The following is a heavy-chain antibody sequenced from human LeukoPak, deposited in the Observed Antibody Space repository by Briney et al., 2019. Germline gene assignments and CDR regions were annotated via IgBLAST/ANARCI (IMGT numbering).Heavy chain of an antibody. D-gene: IGHD6-13*01. CDR2: ISGSGGST. V-gene: IGHV3-23*01. J-gene: IGHJ2*01. CDR1: GFTFSSYA. CDR3: AKDLWYGSSWYGGELSGWYPGAYFDL. Sequence: GGSLRLSCAASGFTFSSYAMSWVRQAPGKGLEWVSAISGSGGSTYYADSVKGRFTISRDNSKNTLYLQMNSLRAEDTAVYYCAKDLWYGSSWYGGELSGWYPGAYFDLWGRGTLVTVSS.